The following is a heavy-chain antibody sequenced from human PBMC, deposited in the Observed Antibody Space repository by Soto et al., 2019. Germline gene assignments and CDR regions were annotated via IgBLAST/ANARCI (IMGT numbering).Heavy chain of an antibody. CDR3: AKARGTRYSYGLYFDY. Sequence: GGSLRLSCAASGFTFSSYAMSWVRQAPGKGLEWVSAISGSGGSTYYADSVKGRFTISRDNSKNTLYLQMNSLRAEDTAVYYCAKARGTRYSYGLYFDYWGQGTLVTVSS. J-gene: IGHJ4*02. D-gene: IGHD5-18*01. CDR2: ISGSGGST. CDR1: GFTFSSYA. V-gene: IGHV3-23*01.